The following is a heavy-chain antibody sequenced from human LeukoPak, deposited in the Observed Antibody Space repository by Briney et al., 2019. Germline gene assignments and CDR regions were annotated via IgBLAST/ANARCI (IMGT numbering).Heavy chain of an antibody. CDR3: ANDGAYYDSSTDAFDI. J-gene: IGHJ3*02. V-gene: IGHV3-15*01. CDR2: IKSKTDGGTT. D-gene: IGHD3-22*01. CDR1: GFTFSNAW. Sequence: GGSLRLSCAASGFTFSNAWMSWVRQAPGKGLEWVGRIKSKTDGGTTDYAAPVKGRFTISRDDSKTTLYLQMNSLRAEDTAVYYCANDGAYYDSSTDAFDIWGQGTMVTVSS.